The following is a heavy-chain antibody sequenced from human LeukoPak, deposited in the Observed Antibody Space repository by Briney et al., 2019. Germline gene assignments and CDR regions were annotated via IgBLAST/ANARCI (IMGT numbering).Heavy chain of an antibody. Sequence: GGSLGLSCAASGFTFSNPWMTWVRQAPGKGLEWVANIKQDGSEKYYVDSVKGRFTISRDNAKNLLYLQMNSLRAEDTAVYYCARYASRFDPWGQGTLVTVSS. J-gene: IGHJ5*02. CDR2: IKQDGSEK. CDR1: GFTFSNPW. CDR3: ARYASRFDP. D-gene: IGHD2-8*01. V-gene: IGHV3-7*01.